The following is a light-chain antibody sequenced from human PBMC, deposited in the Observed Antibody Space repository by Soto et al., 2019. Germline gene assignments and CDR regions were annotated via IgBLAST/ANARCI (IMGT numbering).Light chain of an antibody. CDR3: QQYNSNWT. J-gene: IGKJ1*01. CDR1: QSISSW. Sequence: DIQMTQSPSTLSASVGDRVTITCRASQSISSWLAWYQQKPGKAPKLLIYEASNLKSGVPSRFSGSGSGTEFTLTITSLQPDDFATYYCQQYNSNWTFGQGTKVDIK. V-gene: IGKV1-5*03. CDR2: EAS.